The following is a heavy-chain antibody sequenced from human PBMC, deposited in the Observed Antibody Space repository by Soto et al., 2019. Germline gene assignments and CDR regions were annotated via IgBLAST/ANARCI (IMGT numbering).Heavy chain of an antibody. CDR2: ISGSGGST. CDR3: AKDLGYCSGGSCPLYYYYGMDV. Sequence: GGSLRLSCAASGFTFSSYAMSCVRQAPGKGLEWVSAISGSGGSTYYADSVKGRFTISRDNSKNTLYLQMNSLRAEDTAVYYCAKDLGYCSGGSCPLYYYYGMDVWGQGTTVTVSS. J-gene: IGHJ6*02. CDR1: GFTFSSYA. V-gene: IGHV3-23*01. D-gene: IGHD2-15*01.